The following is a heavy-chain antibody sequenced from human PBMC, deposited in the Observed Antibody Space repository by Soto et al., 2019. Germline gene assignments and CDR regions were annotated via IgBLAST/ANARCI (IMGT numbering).Heavy chain of an antibody. CDR1: GFTFNNYC. D-gene: IGHD2-2*01. Sequence: GESLKISCKGSGFTFNNYCISWVRQMPGKGLEWMGRIDPTDSETIYTPSFRGHVTISVDKSINTAYLHWSSLRTSDTAMYYCARSLLVVAVAEDHYGMDVWGQGTTVTVSS. J-gene: IGHJ6*02. V-gene: IGHV5-10-1*01. CDR3: ARSLLVVAVAEDHYGMDV. CDR2: IDPTDSET.